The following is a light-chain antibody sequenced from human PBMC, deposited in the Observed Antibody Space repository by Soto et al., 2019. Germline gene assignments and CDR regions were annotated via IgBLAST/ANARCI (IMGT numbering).Light chain of an antibody. CDR3: QAWDSSTAHWV. Sequence: SHELTQPPSVSVSPGQTASITCSGDKLGDKYACWYQQKPGQSPVLVIYQDSKRPSGIPERFSGSNSGNTATLTISGTQAMDEADYYCQAWDSSTAHWVFGGGTKLTVL. CDR1: KLGDKY. V-gene: IGLV3-1*01. CDR2: QDS. J-gene: IGLJ3*02.